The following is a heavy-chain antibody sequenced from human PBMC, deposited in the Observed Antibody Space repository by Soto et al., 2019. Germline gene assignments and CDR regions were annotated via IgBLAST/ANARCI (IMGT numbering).Heavy chain of an antibody. Sequence: GESLKISCKGSGYSFTSYWIGWVRQMPGKGLEWMGIIYPGDSDTRYSPSFQGLVTISADKSISTAYLQWSSLKASDTAMYYCARQNFGRGLAAAAFDIWGQGTMVTVSS. V-gene: IGHV5-51*01. CDR1: GYSFTSYW. CDR3: ARQNFGRGLAAAAFDI. D-gene: IGHD6-13*01. CDR2: IYPGDSDT. J-gene: IGHJ3*02.